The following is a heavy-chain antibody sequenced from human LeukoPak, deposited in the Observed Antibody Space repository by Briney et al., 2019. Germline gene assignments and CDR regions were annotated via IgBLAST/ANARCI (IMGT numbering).Heavy chain of an antibody. V-gene: IGHV1-2*02. J-gene: IGHJ4*02. CDR2: INPNSGGT. CDR1: GYTFTGYY. Sequence: ASVKVSCKASGYTFTGYYMHWVRQAPGQGLEWMGWINPNSGGTNYAQKFQGRVTMTRDTSISTAYMELSRLRSDDTAVYYCARLYYYDSSRSYYFDQWGQGTLVTVSS. CDR3: ARLYYYDSSRSYYFDQ. D-gene: IGHD3-22*01.